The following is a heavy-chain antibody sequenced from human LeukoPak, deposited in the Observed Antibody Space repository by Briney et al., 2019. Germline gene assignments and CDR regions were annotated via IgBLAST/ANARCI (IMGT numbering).Heavy chain of an antibody. CDR1: EYTFTGYY. D-gene: IGHD6-13*01. J-gene: IGHJ6*03. CDR3: ARDAIAAAGTQLPYYYYYMDV. Sequence: ASVKVSCKASEYTFTGYYMHWVRQAPGQGLEWMGWINPNSGGTNYAQKFQGRVTMTRDTSISTAYMELSRLRSDDTAVYYCARDAIAAAGTQLPYYYYYMDVWGKGTTVTVSS. CDR2: INPNSGGT. V-gene: IGHV1-2*02.